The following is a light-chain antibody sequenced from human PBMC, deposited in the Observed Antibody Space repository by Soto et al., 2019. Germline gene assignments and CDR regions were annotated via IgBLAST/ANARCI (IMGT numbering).Light chain of an antibody. CDR2: RAS. CDR1: QSISNW. CDR3: QNYEIISGR. Sequence: DIQMTQSPSTLSASVGDRVTITCRASQSISNWLAWYQQKPGKAPKLLIYRASSLENGVPSRFSGSGSGSEFIIPFSSLQRDDYATYNCQNYEIISGRSGQGTKV. J-gene: IGKJ1*01. V-gene: IGKV1-5*03.